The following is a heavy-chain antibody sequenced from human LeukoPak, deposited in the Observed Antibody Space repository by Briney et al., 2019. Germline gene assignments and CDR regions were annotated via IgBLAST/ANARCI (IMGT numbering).Heavy chain of an antibody. J-gene: IGHJ4*02. Sequence: PGESLRLSCAASGFSVSNKYMSWVRQAPGKRLEWVSVIYTGGDTYYADSVRGRFAISRDNSKNTVNLQMNSLRAEDTALYYCAGGQMFTSGGFDDWGQGTLVTVSS. V-gene: IGHV3-53*01. CDR3: AGGQMFTSGGFDD. CDR1: GFSVSNKY. CDR2: IYTGGDT. D-gene: IGHD6-19*01.